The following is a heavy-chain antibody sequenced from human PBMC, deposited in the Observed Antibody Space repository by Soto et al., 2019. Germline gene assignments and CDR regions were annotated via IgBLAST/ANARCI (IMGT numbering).Heavy chain of an antibody. D-gene: IGHD3-16*01. J-gene: IGHJ6*02. CDR1: GDSIISSSCY. Sequence: SETLSLTCGVSGDSIISSSCYWGWIRQPPGKGLEWIGTISNSGSTYYNPSLRSRVTISVDTSKNQFSLRLSSVTAADTAVFYCARLLGRNFYYGLDVWGQGTTVTVSS. V-gene: IGHV4-39*01. CDR3: ARLLGRNFYYGLDV. CDR2: ISNSGST.